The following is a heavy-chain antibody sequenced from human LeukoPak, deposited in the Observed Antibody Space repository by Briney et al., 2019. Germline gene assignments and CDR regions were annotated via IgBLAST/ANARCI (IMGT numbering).Heavy chain of an antibody. CDR3: AREVLAGYFDY. CDR1: GFTFANYY. CDR2: INSDGTST. Sequence: GGSLRLSCAASGFTFANYYMHWVRQVPGKGLVCVSRINSDGTSTTYADSVKGRFTISRDNAKNSLYLQMNSLRAEDTAVYYCAREVLAGYFDYWGQGTLVTVSS. V-gene: IGHV3-74*03. J-gene: IGHJ4*02.